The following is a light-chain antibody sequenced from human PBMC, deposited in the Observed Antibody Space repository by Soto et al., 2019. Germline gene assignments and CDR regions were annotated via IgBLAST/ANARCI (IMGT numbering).Light chain of an antibody. V-gene: IGLV2-23*02. J-gene: IGLJ1*01. CDR2: EVN. CDR3: YSYAGSYIYYV. Sequence: QSALTQPASVSGSPGQSIAISCTGTSSDVGNYNLVSWYQQHPGKAPRLMIFEVNKRPSGVSDRFSVSKSGNTASLTISGLQADDEADYYCYSYAGSYIYYVFGAGTKLTVL. CDR1: SSDVGNYNL.